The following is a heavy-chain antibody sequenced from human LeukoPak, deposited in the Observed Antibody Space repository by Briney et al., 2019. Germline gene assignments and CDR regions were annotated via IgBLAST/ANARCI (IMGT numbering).Heavy chain of an antibody. D-gene: IGHD6-19*01. J-gene: IGHJ6*02. CDR3: ARAVAGAYYYGMDV. CDR2: IDWDDDK. V-gene: IGHV2-70*11. Sequence: SGPALVKPTQTLTLTCTFSVFSLSTSGMCVSWIRQPPGKALEWLARIDWDDDKYYSTSLKTRLTISKDTSKNQVVLTMTNMDPVDTATYYCARAVAGAYYYGMDVWGQGTTVTVSS. CDR1: VFSLSTSGMC.